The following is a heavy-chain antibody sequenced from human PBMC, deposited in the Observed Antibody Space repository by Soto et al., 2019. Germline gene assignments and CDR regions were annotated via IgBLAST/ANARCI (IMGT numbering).Heavy chain of an antibody. CDR1: GSSITNFH. CDR3: AAYDSEGYFDY. V-gene: IGHV4-59*01. J-gene: IGHJ4*02. Sequence: SETLSLTCTVSGSSITNFHWSWIRQPPGKGLEWIGYVYFSGSTKYNPSFKSRVTMSIDTSKNEFSLRLISVTAADSAAYFCAAYDSEGYFDYWGQGALVTVSS. CDR2: VYFSGST. D-gene: IGHD3-22*01.